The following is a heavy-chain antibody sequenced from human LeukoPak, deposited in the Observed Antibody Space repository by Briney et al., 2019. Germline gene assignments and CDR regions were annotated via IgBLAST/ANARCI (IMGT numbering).Heavy chain of an antibody. V-gene: IGHV4-59*12. CDR1: GGSISSYY. CDR2: IYYSGST. D-gene: IGHD2-21*02. CDR3: ASQVVVTAWDY. Sequence: SETLSLTCTVSGGSISSYYWSWIRQPPGKGLELIGYIYYSGSTNYNPSLKSRVTISVDTSKNQFSLKLSSVTAADTAVYYCASQVVVTAWDYWGQGTLVTVSS. J-gene: IGHJ4*02.